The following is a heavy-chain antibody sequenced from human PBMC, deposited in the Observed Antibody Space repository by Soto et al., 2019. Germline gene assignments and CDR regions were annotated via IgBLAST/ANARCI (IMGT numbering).Heavy chain of an antibody. CDR2: IYYSGST. CDR1: GDSITSNY. D-gene: IGHD3-3*01. V-gene: IGHV4-59*08. J-gene: IGHJ5*02. CDR3: ARIVDFWSDYYVWWFDP. Sequence: PSETLSLTCTVSGDSITSNYWSWIRQPPGKGLEWIGYIYYSGSTNYNPSLKSRVTISLDASKNQFSLKLSSVTAVDTAVYYCARIVDFWSDYYVWWFDPWGQGTLVTVSS.